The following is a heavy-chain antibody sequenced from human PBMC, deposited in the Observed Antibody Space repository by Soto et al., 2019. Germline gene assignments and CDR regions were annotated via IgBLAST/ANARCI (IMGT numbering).Heavy chain of an antibody. CDR3: ARSLYYDFWSGYYTGIGGPYYYYGMDV. D-gene: IGHD3-3*01. Sequence: SVKVSCKASGGTFSSYSISWVLQAPGQGLEWMGGIIPIFGTANYAQKFQGRVTITADESTSTAYMELSSLRSEDTAVYYCARSLYYDFWSGYYTGIGGPYYYYGMDVWGQGTTVTVSS. CDR1: GGTFSSYS. CDR2: IIPIFGTA. V-gene: IGHV1-69*13. J-gene: IGHJ6*02.